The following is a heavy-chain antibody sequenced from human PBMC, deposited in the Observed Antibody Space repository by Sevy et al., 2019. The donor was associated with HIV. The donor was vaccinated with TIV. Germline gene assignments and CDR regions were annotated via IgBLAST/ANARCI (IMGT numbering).Heavy chain of an antibody. J-gene: IGHJ5*02. V-gene: IGHV3-23*01. D-gene: IGHD7-27*01. CDR3: AKDGGRNWDQFFVDA. CDR1: GFTFSSYG. Sequence: GGSLRLSCEASGFTFSSYGMSWVRQAPGKGLEWVSYISGTGGSTDYADSVKGRFTISRDNTKNTRYIQMISLRAEDTAGDFCAKDGGRNWDQFFVDAWGQGTLVTVSS. CDR2: ISGTGGST.